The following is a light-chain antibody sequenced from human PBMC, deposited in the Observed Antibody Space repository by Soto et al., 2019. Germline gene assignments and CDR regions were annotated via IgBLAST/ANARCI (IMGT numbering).Light chain of an antibody. CDR1: QSVRSY. J-gene: IGKJ5*01. V-gene: IGKV3-20*01. CDR3: QQYGSSPPST. CDR2: DAS. Sequence: EIVLTQSPATLSLSPGERATLSCRASQSVRSYVAWYQQKPGQAPRLLIYDASNRANGIPARFSGSGSGTDLTLTISRLEPEDFALYDCQQYGSSPPSTFGQGTGLEIK.